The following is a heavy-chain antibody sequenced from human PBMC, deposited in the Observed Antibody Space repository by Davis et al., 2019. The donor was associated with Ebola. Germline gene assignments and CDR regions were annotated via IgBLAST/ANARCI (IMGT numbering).Heavy chain of an antibody. CDR3: VKPRYYGSGSYKDAFDI. V-gene: IGHV3-30*18. CDR1: GFTFSSYG. D-gene: IGHD3-10*01. J-gene: IGHJ3*02. CDR2: ISYDGSNK. Sequence: PGGSLRLSCAASGFTFSSYGMHWVRQAPGKGLEWVAVISYDGSNKYYADSVKGRFTISRDNSKNTLYLQMSSLRAEDTAVYYCVKPRYYGSGSYKDAFDIWGQGTMVTVSS.